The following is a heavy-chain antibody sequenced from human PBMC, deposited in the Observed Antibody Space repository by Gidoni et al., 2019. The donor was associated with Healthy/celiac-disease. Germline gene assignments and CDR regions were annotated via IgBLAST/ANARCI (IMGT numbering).Heavy chain of an antibody. CDR3: ARIRFSWFGDFGQGLNWFDP. Sequence: QVQPVQSGAEVKKPGSSVKVSCKASGCTFCSYPITWVRQAPGQGLEWTGGIIPIVGTANYAQKVQGRVTITADESTSTAYMELSSLRSEDTAVYYCARIRFSWFGDFGQGLNWFDPWGQGTLVTVSS. V-gene: IGHV1-69*01. CDR1: GCTFCSYP. CDR2: IIPIVGTA. J-gene: IGHJ5*02. D-gene: IGHD3-10*01.